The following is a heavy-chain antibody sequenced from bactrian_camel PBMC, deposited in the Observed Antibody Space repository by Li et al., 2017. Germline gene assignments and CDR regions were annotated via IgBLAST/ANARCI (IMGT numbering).Heavy chain of an antibody. CDR2: MDSEGTT. D-gene: IGHD3*01. CDR3: AAAPLGGVIQGGSWLSADEFDY. Sequence: VQLVESGGGLVQPGGSLRLSCAASGSIGGSTSMGWFRQAPGKEREGVAAMDSEGTTTYADSVKGRFTVSKDNVKNTLYLQMDSLKPEDTAMYFCAAAPLGGVIQGGSWLSADEFDYWGQGTQVTVS. CDR1: GSIGGSTS. J-gene: IGHJ4*01. V-gene: IGHV3S53*01.